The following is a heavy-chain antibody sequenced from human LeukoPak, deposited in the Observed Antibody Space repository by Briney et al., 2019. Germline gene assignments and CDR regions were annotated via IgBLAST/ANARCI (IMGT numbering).Heavy chain of an antibody. Sequence: GGSLRLSCAASGFTFSSYAMSWVRQAPGKGLEWVSAISGSGGSTYYADSVKGRFTISRDNSKNTLYLQMNSLRAEDTAVYYCAKLSVEYYYDSSGSPLDAFDIWGQGTMVTVSS. CDR1: GFTFSSYA. V-gene: IGHV3-23*01. D-gene: IGHD3-22*01. J-gene: IGHJ3*02. CDR3: AKLSVEYYYDSSGSPLDAFDI. CDR2: ISGSGGST.